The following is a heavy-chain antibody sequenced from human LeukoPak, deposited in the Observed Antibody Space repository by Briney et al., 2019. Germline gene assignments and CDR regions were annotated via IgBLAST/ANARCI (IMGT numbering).Heavy chain of an antibody. D-gene: IGHD2-2*01. V-gene: IGHV1-18*01. CDR1: AYTFSNNV. CDR3: ARGGGSTPYGLDV. J-gene: IGHJ6*02. Sequence: ASVKVSCKASAYTFSNNVFTRVRQAPGQGLEWMGWISAYNDKTNYAQKLRGRVTMTTDTSTSTAYMELGSLTSDDTAVYYCARGGGSTPYGLDVWGQGTTVTVSS. CDR2: ISAYNDKT.